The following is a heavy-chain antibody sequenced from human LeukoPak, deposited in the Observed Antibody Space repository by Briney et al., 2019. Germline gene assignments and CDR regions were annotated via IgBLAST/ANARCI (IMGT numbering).Heavy chain of an antibody. CDR1: GGSISSFY. J-gene: IGHJ6*02. Sequence: SETLSLTCTVSGGSISSFYWSWIRQPPGKGLEWIGYIFYSGSTNYNPSLKSRVNMSVATSKNQFSLKLSSVTAADTAVYYCARHTPVPLPSGFYFEMDVWGQGTTVTVSS. D-gene: IGHD2-15*01. V-gene: IGHV4-59*08. CDR3: ARHTPVPLPSGFYFEMDV. CDR2: IFYSGST.